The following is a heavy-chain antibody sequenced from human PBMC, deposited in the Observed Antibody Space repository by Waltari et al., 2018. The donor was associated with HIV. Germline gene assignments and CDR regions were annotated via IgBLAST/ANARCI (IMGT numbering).Heavy chain of an antibody. CDR1: GYNFNIYW. Sequence: EVQLVQSGAEVKKPGESVKISCKASGYNFNIYWIGWVRQMPGKGLGWMGISYPGDTDARYRPASRGQVTITVDTASSSTCLQWRALKASDTANYCCVRQVGEEGVWFGDRGVPDCWGQGTLVTVSS. CDR3: VRQVGEEGVWFGDRGVPDC. J-gene: IGHJ4*02. V-gene: IGHV5-51*01. CDR2: SYPGDTDA. D-gene: IGHD3-10*01.